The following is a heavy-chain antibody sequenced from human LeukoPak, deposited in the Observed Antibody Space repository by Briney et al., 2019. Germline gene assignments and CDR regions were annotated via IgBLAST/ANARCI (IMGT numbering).Heavy chain of an antibody. D-gene: IGHD6-13*01. J-gene: IGHJ6*02. CDR2: IFYSGST. CDR3: ARGNHSSSWNSYYYYGMDV. V-gene: IGHV4-59*01. CDR1: GGSISSYY. Sequence: SETLSLACTVSGGSISSYYWSWIRQPPGKGLEWIGYIFYSGSTNYNPSLKSRVTILVDTSKNQFSLKLGSVTAADTAVYYCARGNHSSSWNSYYYYGMDVWGQGTTVTVSS.